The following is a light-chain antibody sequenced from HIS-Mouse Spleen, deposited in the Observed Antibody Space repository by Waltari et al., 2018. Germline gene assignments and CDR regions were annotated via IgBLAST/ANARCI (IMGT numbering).Light chain of an antibody. CDR3: CSYAGSSTYWV. V-gene: IGLV2-23*01. CDR2: AGS. Sequence: QSALTQPASVSGSPGQSITISCTGTSSDVGSYNLVPWYQQHPGKAPKLMIYAGSKRPSGVSNRFSGSKAGNTASLTISGLQAEDEADYYCCSYAGSSTYWVFGGGTKLTVL. CDR1: SSDVGSYNL. J-gene: IGLJ3*02.